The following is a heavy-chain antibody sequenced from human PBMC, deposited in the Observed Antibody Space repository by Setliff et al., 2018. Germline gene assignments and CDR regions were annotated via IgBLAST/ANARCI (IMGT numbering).Heavy chain of an antibody. Sequence: GGSLRLSCAASGLSVSRSYMAWVRQAPGKGLQWVSLIYSSFYGGITFYSDSVKGRFTISRDNSKNTLYLEMNSLRAEDTAVYYCAKDYSMAITVGYFQHWGHGTLVTVSS. J-gene: IGHJ1*01. CDR2: IYSSFYGGIT. V-gene: IGHV3-53*05. CDR1: GLSVSRSY. CDR3: AKDYSMAITVGYFQH. D-gene: IGHD1-20*01.